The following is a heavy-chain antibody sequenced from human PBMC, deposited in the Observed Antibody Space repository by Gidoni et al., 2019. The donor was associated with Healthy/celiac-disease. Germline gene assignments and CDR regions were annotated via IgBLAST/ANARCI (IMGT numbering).Heavy chain of an antibody. Sequence: EVQLVQSGAEVKKPGEYLQISCKGSGYIFTSYWILWVRQMPGKGLEWMGNIYPDDSDTKYSPSFQGQVTISADKSISTAYLQWSSLKASDTAIYYCARHNDYGDYWGQGTLVTVSS. CDR1: GYIFTSYW. J-gene: IGHJ4*02. CDR2: IYPDDSDT. V-gene: IGHV5-51*01. CDR3: ARHNDYGDY. D-gene: IGHD4-17*01.